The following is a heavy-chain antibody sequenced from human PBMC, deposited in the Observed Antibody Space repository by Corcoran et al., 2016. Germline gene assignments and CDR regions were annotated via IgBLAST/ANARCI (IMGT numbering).Heavy chain of an antibody. Sequence: EVQLVESGGGLVKPGGSLSLSCAASGFTFSNAWLSWVRQAPGKGLEWVGRIKSKSDGGTTDYAAPVNGRFTISRDDSKNTLYLQMNSLKTDDTAVYYCTTEVKADWGQGTLVTVSS. CDR2: IKSKSDGGTT. D-gene: IGHD2-21*01. CDR1: GFTFSNAW. V-gene: IGHV3-15*01. J-gene: IGHJ4*02. CDR3: TTEVKAD.